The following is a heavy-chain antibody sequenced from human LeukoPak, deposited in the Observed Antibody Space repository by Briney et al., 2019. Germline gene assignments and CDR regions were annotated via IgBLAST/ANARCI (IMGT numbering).Heavy chain of an antibody. J-gene: IGHJ5*02. CDR3: ATGPYCSSTSCYTNNWFDP. CDR1: GYTLTELS. CDR2: FDPEDGET. V-gene: IGHV1-24*01. Sequence: ASVKVSCKVSGYTLTELSMHWVRQAPGKGLEWMGGFDPEDGETIYAQKFRGRVTMTEDTSTDTAYMELSSLRSEDTAVYYCATGPYCSSTSCYTNNWFDPWGQGTLVTVSS. D-gene: IGHD2-2*02.